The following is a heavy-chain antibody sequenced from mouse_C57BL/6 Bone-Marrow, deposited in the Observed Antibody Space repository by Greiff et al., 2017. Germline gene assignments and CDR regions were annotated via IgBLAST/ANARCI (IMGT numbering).Heavy chain of an antibody. Sequence: EVKLVESGGGLVQPGGSMKLSCAASGFTFSDAWMDWVRQSPEKGLEWVAEIRNKANNHATYYAESVKGRFTISRDDSKSSVYLQMNSLRADDTGIYYCTKGYYSREGLYSMDYWGQGTSVTVSS. CDR2: IRNKANNHAT. D-gene: IGHD1-1*01. CDR3: TKGYYSREGLYSMDY. J-gene: IGHJ4*01. CDR1: GFTFSDAW. V-gene: IGHV6-6*01.